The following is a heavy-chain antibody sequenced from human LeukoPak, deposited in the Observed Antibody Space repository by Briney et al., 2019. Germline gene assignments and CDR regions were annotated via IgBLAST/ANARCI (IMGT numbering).Heavy chain of an antibody. CDR2: IYHSGIT. CDR3: ARDTASPDY. CDR1: GYSISSGYY. D-gene: IGHD5-18*01. Sequence: PSETLSLTCTVSGYSISSGYYWGWIRQPPGKGLEWIGSIYHSGITYYNPSLKSRVTISVDTSKNQFSLKLSSVTAADTAVYFCARDTASPDYWGQGTLVTVSS. J-gene: IGHJ4*02. V-gene: IGHV4-38-2*02.